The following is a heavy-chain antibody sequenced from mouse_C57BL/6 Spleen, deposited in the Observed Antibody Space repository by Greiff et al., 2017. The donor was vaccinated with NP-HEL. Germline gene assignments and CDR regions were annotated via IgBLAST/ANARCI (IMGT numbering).Heavy chain of an antibody. CDR1: GFSLTSYG. CDR3: AKNDYYGGYFDV. D-gene: IGHD1-1*01. Sequence: VKLQESGPGLVQPSQSLSITCTVSGFSLTSYGVHWVRQSPGKGLEWLGVIWRGGSTDYNAAFMSRLSITKDNSKSQVFFKMNSLQADDTAIYYCAKNDYYGGYFDVWGTGTTVTVSS. V-gene: IGHV2-5*01. CDR2: IWRGGST. J-gene: IGHJ1*03.